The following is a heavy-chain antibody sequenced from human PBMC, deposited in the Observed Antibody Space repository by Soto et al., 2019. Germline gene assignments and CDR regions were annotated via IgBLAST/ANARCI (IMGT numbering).Heavy chain of an antibody. CDR2: ISAYNGNT. D-gene: IGHD5-12*01. V-gene: IGHV1-18*01. Sequence: ASVKVSCKASGYTFTSYGISWVRQAPGQGLEWMGWISAYNGNTNYAQKLQGRVTMTTDTSTSTAYMELRSLRSDDTAVYYCAKDLRREGYTPNVFDIWGQGTMVPVS. CDR1: GYTFTSYG. J-gene: IGHJ3*02. CDR3: AKDLRREGYTPNVFDI.